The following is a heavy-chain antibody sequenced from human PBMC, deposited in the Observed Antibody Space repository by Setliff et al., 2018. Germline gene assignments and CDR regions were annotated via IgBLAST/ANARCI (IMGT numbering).Heavy chain of an antibody. J-gene: IGHJ4*02. Sequence: ASVKVSCKASGYIFNNYFLHWVRQAPGQGLEWMGRFHPYSGHTNYAQKFQGRVTMTMDASITTVYMELSRLTSDDTAVYYCVRDTHQWDLLYFDSWGQGTLVTVSS. D-gene: IGHD1-26*01. CDR3: VRDTHQWDLLYFDS. CDR2: FHPYSGHT. V-gene: IGHV1-2*06. CDR1: GYIFNNYF.